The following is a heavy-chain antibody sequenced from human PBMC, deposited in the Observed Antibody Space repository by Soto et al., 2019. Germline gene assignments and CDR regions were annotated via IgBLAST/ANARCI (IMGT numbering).Heavy chain of an antibody. J-gene: IGHJ4*02. CDR2: ISWNSGSI. CDR1: GFTFDDYA. D-gene: IGHD3-22*01. V-gene: IGHV3-9*01. Sequence: EVQLVESGGGLVQPGRSLRLSCAASGFTFDDYAMHWVRQAPGKGLEWVSGISWNSGSIGYADSVKGRFTISRDNAKNSLYLQMNSLRAEDTALYYCAKDLYYYDSSGCYVGKGAFDYWGQGTLVTVSS. CDR3: AKDLYYYDSSGCYVGKGAFDY.